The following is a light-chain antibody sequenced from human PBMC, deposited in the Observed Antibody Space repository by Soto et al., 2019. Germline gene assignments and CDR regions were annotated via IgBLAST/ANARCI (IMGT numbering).Light chain of an antibody. CDR3: QKYNTAPQT. J-gene: IGKJ1*01. CDR2: AAS. V-gene: IGKV1-27*01. Sequence: DIQMTQSPSSLSASVGDRVTITCRASQGIIDYVAWYQQKPGRAPKLLIYAASTLQSGVPSRFSGSGSGTDFTLTISSLQPEGVATCNCQKYNTAPQTFGQGTKVEIQ. CDR1: QGIIDY.